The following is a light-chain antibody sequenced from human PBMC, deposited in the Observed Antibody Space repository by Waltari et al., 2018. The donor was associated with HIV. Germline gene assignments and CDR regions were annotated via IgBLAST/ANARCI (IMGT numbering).Light chain of an antibody. Sequence: DIQMTPSPFTLSASVGDRVTITCRASQSISSWLAWYQKKPGKAPKLLIYKASSLESGVPSRFSGSGSGTEFTLTISSLQPDDFATYYCQQYNSYSRTFGQGTKVEIK. CDR2: KAS. CDR1: QSISSW. J-gene: IGKJ1*01. CDR3: QQYNSYSRT. V-gene: IGKV1-5*03.